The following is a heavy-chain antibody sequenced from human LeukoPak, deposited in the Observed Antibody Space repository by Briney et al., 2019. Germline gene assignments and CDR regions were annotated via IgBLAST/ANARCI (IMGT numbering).Heavy chain of an antibody. D-gene: IGHD5-12*01. CDR1: GGSISRYY. V-gene: IGHV4-59*01. Sequence: PSETLSLTCTVSGGSISRYYWSWIRQPPGEGLEWIGFIYYSGNTNQNPSLKSRVTISVDTSKNQFSLKLSSVTAADTAVYYCARGSGYGTNYYYYGMDVWGQGTTVTVSS. J-gene: IGHJ6*02. CDR3: ARGSGYGTNYYYYGMDV. CDR2: IYYSGNT.